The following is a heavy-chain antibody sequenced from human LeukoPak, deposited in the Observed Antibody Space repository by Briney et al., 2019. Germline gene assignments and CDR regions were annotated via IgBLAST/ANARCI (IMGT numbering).Heavy chain of an antibody. CDR3: VRNHVDTAMVKRSYYYYGMDV. D-gene: IGHD5-18*01. CDR1: GFTFNNYA. Sequence: GGSLRLSCAASGFTFNNYAMSWVRQAPGKGLEWVSAISGSGGSTYYADSVKGRFIISRDNSRNTLYLQTNSLRAEDTAVYYCVRNHVDTAMVKRSYYYYGMDVWGQGTTVTVSS. CDR2: ISGSGGST. V-gene: IGHV3-23*01. J-gene: IGHJ6*02.